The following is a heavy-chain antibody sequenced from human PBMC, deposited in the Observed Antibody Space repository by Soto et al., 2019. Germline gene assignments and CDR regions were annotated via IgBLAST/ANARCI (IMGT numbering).Heavy chain of an antibody. Sequence: QVHLVQSGAEVKTPGASVTISCKASGYTFSDYGIYWIRQAPGQRPEWLGWILCLNDRKEYSQKFQGRISLTRDTSASTAYMGLSMLRSEDTAVYYCARGRRTCTEKTCYTDFDFWGQGSLVSVSS. J-gene: IGHJ4*02. D-gene: IGHD2-2*02. CDR2: ILCLNDRK. CDR3: ARGRRTCTEKTCYTDFDF. CDR1: GYTFSDYG. V-gene: IGHV1-3*01.